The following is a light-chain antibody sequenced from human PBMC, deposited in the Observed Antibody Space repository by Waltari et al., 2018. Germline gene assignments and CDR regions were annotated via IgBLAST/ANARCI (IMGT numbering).Light chain of an antibody. Sequence: DIRMTQSPSTLSASAGDRVIISCRASQSISKWLAWYQQKPGKAPKLLIYEASTLQSRVPSRFSGTGSGTDCTLTISSLQPDDFATYYCQQYNSYSLLTFGGGTKVEIK. CDR1: QSISKW. J-gene: IGKJ4*01. V-gene: IGKV1-5*03. CDR2: EAS. CDR3: QQYNSYSLLT.